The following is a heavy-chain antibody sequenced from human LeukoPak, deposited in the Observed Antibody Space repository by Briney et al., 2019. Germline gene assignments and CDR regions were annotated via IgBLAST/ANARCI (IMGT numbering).Heavy chain of an antibody. D-gene: IGHD3-10*01. CDR2: IIPIFGTA. CDR1: GGTFSSYA. Sequence: ASVKVSCKASGGTFSSYAISWVRQAPGQGLEWMGGIIPIFGTANYAQKFQGRVTITADESTSTAYMELSSLRSEDTAVYYCARAHYGSGSYYYCYYGMDVWGKGTTVTVSS. CDR3: ARAHYGSGSYYYCYYGMDV. V-gene: IGHV1-69*13. J-gene: IGHJ6*04.